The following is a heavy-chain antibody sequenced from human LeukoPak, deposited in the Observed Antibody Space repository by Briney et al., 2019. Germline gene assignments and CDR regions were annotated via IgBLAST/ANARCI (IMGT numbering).Heavy chain of an antibody. CDR3: ARFSSTSWWKYYFDY. Sequence: SETLSLTCAVSGYSISSGYYWGWIRQPPGKGLEWIGSIYHSGSTYYNPSLKSRVTISVDTSKNQFSPKLSSVTAADTAVYYCARFSSTSWWKYYFDYWGQGTLVTVSS. D-gene: IGHD2-2*01. J-gene: IGHJ4*02. V-gene: IGHV4-38-2*01. CDR2: IYHSGST. CDR1: GYSISSGYY.